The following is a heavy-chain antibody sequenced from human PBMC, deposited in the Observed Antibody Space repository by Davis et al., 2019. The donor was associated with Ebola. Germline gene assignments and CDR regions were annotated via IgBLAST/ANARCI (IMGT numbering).Heavy chain of an antibody. CDR3: AKAGFGGSTSDFDY. CDR2: ISYDGSNK. CDR1: GFTFSSYG. V-gene: IGHV3-30*18. Sequence: GESLKISCAASGFTFSSYGMHWVRQAPGKGLEWVAVISYDGSNKYYADSVKGRFTISRDNSKNTLYLQMNSLRAEDTAVYYCAKAGFGGSTSDFDYWGQGTLVTVSS. J-gene: IGHJ4*02. D-gene: IGHD4-23*01.